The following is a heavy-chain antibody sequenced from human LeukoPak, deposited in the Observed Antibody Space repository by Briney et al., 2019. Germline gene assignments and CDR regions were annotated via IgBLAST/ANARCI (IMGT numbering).Heavy chain of an antibody. D-gene: IGHD3-22*01. CDR3: ARGHYYDSLTDAFDI. Sequence: GGSLRLSCAAPGFTFSSYSMYWVRQAPGKGLEWVSHISSSSSTIYYADSVKGGFTISRDNAKNSLYLQMNSLRAEDTAVYYCARGHYYDSLTDAFDIWGQGTMVTVSS. CDR2: ISSSSSTI. V-gene: IGHV3-48*01. CDR1: GFTFSSYS. J-gene: IGHJ3*02.